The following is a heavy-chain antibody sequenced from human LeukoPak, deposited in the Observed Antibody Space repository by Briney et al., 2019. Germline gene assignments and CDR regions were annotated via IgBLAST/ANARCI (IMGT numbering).Heavy chain of an antibody. D-gene: IGHD3-22*01. Sequence: QTGGSLRLSCAASGFTFSSYAMSWVRQTPGQGLKWVSAISGSGGSTYYANSVKGRFTISRDNSKNTLYLQMNSLRAEDTAVYYCARDSSGYQWGQGTLVTVSS. CDR3: ARDSSGYQ. CDR2: ISGSGGST. CDR1: GFTFSSYA. V-gene: IGHV3-23*01. J-gene: IGHJ4*02.